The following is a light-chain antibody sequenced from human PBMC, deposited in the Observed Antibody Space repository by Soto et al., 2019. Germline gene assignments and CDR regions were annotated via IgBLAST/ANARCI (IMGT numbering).Light chain of an antibody. CDR2: DAS. V-gene: IGKV1-5*01. CDR3: QQYNSFST. J-gene: IGKJ2*01. CDR1: QSIRSW. Sequence: DLQMTQSPSTLSASVGDRVTITCRASQSIRSWLAWYQQKPGKAPNLLIYDASTLQSGVPSRFSGGGSGTEFTLTISSLQPDDFATYYCQQYNSFSTFGQGTKLEIK.